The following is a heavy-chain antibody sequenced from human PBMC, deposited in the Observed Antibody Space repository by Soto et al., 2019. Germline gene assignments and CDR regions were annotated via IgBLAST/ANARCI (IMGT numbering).Heavy chain of an antibody. V-gene: IGHV1-69*06. CDR1: GGTFTNYA. D-gene: IGHD3-22*01. CDR2: IIPIFGTG. CDR3: ANHSSGDYFYGFEI. J-gene: IGHJ3*02. Sequence: SVKVSCTTSGGTFTNYAFSWVRQAPGQGLEWMGGIIPIFGTGNYAQKFQGRVTITADKSTSTAYMELSSLRSEDTAAYYCANHSSGDYFYGFEIWGQATMVTVSS.